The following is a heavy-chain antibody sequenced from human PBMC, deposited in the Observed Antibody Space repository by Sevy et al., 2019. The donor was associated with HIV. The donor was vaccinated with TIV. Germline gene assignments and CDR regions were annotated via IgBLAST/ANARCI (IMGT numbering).Heavy chain of an antibody. Sequence: SLRLSCTGSGFTFGDYAMSWFRQAPGKGLEWVGFIRSKAYGGATEYAASVKGRFTISRDDSKSIADLQMNSLKTEDTAVYYCTRGYYYDSSGYSDYWGQGTLVTVSS. CDR1: GFTFGDYA. D-gene: IGHD3-22*01. CDR2: IRSKAYGGAT. V-gene: IGHV3-49*03. CDR3: TRGYYYDSSGYSDY. J-gene: IGHJ4*02.